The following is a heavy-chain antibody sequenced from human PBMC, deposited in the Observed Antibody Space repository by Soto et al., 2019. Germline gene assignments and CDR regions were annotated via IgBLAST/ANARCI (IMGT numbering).Heavy chain of an antibody. CDR1: GVSISTYY. V-gene: IGHV4-59*01. CDR3: ASRDYNDAFDI. J-gene: IGHJ3*02. Sequence: QVQLQESGPGLVKPSETLSLTCTVSGVSISTYYWTWIRQPPGKGLEWIGQVFYSGNTNYNPSLKSRVTISVDASRNQFSLRLSSVTAADTAMYYCASRDYNDAFDIWGQGILVTASS. CDR2: VFYSGNT. D-gene: IGHD4-4*01.